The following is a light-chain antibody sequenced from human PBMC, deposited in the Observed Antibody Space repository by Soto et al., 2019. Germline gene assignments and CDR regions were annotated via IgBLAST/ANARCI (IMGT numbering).Light chain of an antibody. J-gene: IGKJ1*01. CDR3: HHYGPSPWT. CDR1: QTLRGNY. V-gene: IGKV3-20*01. Sequence: EIVLTQSPGTLSLSPGERATLSCRASQTLRGNYLAWIQQKPGQSPRLIIYAASTRAAGVPARFSGSGSGTDFSLSISRREPEDFAVYYCHHYGPSPWTGGQGTKMEV. CDR2: AAS.